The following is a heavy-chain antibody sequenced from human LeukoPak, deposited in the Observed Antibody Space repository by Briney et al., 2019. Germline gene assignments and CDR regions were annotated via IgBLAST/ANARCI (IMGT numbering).Heavy chain of an antibody. V-gene: IGHV3-48*04. Sequence: PGGSLRLSCAASGFTFSTYSMNWVRQAPGKGLEWVSYISSASGTKYYADSVKGRFTISRDNAKNSLYLQMNSLRAEDTAVYYCASGDSSGYYFVRYWGQGTLVTVSS. CDR3: ASGDSSGYYFVRY. CDR2: ISSASGTK. J-gene: IGHJ4*02. D-gene: IGHD3-22*01. CDR1: GFTFSTYS.